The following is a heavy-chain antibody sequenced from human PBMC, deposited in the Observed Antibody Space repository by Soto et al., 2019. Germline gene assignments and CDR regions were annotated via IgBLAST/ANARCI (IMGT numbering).Heavy chain of an antibody. D-gene: IGHD5-12*01. CDR1: GGTFSSYT. V-gene: IGHV1-69*02. Sequence: ASVKVSCKASGGTFSSYTISWVRQAPGQGLEWMGRIIPILGIANYAQKFQGRVTITADKSTSTAYMELSSLRSEDTAVYYCATSGGWVATRSDAFDIWGQGTMVTVSS. CDR3: ATSGGWVATRSDAFDI. CDR2: IIPILGIA. J-gene: IGHJ3*02.